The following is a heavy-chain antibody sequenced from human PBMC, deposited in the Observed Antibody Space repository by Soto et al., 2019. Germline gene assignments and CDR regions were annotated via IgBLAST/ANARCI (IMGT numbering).Heavy chain of an antibody. CDR1: GFMFENYA. Sequence: GGSLRLSCAASGFMFENYAMIWVRQAPGKGLEWVATVRGNSYGAYYADSVRGRFIISRDNSKNTMSLRLNSLRDDDTATYYCAKGKSENGVDWLDPWGPGTLVTVSS. V-gene: IGHV3-23*01. J-gene: IGHJ5*02. CDR2: VRGNSYGA. D-gene: IGHD2-8*01. CDR3: AKGKSENGVDWLDP.